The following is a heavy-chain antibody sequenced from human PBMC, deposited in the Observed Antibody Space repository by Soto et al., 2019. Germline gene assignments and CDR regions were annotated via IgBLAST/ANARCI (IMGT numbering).Heavy chain of an antibody. V-gene: IGHV4-34*01. CDR1: GVSFSGYY. D-gene: IGHD2-2*01. Sequence: SETLSLTCAVCGVSFSGYYWSWIRQPPGKGLEWIGEINHSGSTNYNPSLKSRVTISVDTSKNQFSLNLSSVTAADTAVYYCARGLRNIVVVPAALRKHNWFDPWGQGTLVTVSS. CDR3: ARGLRNIVVVPAALRKHNWFDP. CDR2: INHSGST. J-gene: IGHJ5*02.